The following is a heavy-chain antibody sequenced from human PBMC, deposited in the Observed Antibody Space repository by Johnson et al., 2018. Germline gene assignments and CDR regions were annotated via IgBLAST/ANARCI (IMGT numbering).Heavy chain of an antibody. V-gene: IGHV1-8*01. CDR2: MNPDSGNT. Sequence: QVQLVESGAEVKKPGASVKVSCKTSGHSFTSYHINWLRQATGQGLEWMGWMNPDSGNTGYAQKFQGRVTLTRDNSISTAYMELSSLRSEDTAMYDCARRSSYMDVWGKGTTVTVSS. CDR1: GHSFTSYH. CDR3: ARRSSYMDV. D-gene: IGHD6-13*01. J-gene: IGHJ6*03.